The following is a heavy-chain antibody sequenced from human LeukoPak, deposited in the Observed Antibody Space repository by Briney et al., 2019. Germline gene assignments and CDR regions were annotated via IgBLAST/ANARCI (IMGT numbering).Heavy chain of an antibody. CDR2: ITGNSGST. Sequence: GRSLRLSCGASGFTFDDYTMHWVRQPPGKGLEWVSGITGNSGSTDYADSVRGRFTISRDNAKNSLYLQMNTLSEDDTALYYCAKGNWGNAFDIWGQGTLVTVSS. D-gene: IGHD7-27*01. CDR3: AKGNWGNAFDI. V-gene: IGHV3-9*01. J-gene: IGHJ3*02. CDR1: GFTFDDYT.